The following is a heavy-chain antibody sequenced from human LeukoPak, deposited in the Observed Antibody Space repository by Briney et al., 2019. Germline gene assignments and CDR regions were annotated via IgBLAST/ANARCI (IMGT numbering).Heavy chain of an antibody. CDR3: ARVWTTVVTPGAFDI. Sequence: GGSLRLSCAASGFTFSSYEMNWVRQAPGKGLEWVSYISSSGSTIYYADSVKGRFTISRDNAKNSLYLQMNSLRAEDTAVYYCARVWTTVVTPGAFDIWGQGTMVTVSS. D-gene: IGHD4-23*01. V-gene: IGHV3-48*03. CDR2: ISSSGSTI. CDR1: GFTFSSYE. J-gene: IGHJ3*02.